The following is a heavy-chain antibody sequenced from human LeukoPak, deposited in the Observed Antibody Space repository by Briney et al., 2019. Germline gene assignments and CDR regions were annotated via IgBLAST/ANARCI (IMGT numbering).Heavy chain of an antibody. CDR3: ARSFQTGIAAAGGMGY. V-gene: IGHV4-59*08. J-gene: IGHJ4*02. CDR2: VYYTGST. D-gene: IGHD6-13*01. CDR1: GGSISPSY. Sequence: PSETLSLTCTVSGGSISPSYWSWIRQPPGKGLEWIGYVYYTGSTNYNPSLKSRVTISVDTSKNQFSLKLSSVTAADTAVYYCARSFQTGIAAAGGMGYWGQGTLVTVSS.